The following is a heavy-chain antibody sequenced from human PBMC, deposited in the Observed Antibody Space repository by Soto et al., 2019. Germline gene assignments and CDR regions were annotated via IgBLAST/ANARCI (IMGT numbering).Heavy chain of an antibody. V-gene: IGHV4-39*01. J-gene: IGHJ4*02. CDR2: IYYSGST. D-gene: IGHD6-13*01. Sequence: ASETLSLTCTVSGGSISSSSYYWGWIRQPPGKGLEWIGSIYYSGSTYYNPSLKSRVTISVDTSKNQFSLKLSSVTAADTAVYYCARLPYSSSWYGYFDYWGQGTLVTVSS. CDR3: ARLPYSSSWYGYFDY. CDR1: GGSISSSSYY.